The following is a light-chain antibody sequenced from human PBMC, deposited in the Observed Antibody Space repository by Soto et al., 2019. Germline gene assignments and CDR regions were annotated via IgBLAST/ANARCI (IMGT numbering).Light chain of an antibody. J-gene: IGKJ2*01. CDR3: QQYRSSPPYT. Sequence: EIVLTQSPGTLSLSPGERATLSCRASQSVSSSYLAWYQQKPGQAPRLLIYGASSTATGIPDRFSGSGSGTDFTLTISRLEPEDCAVYYCQQYRSSPPYTFGQGNKLEIK. CDR2: GAS. CDR1: QSVSSSY. V-gene: IGKV3-20*01.